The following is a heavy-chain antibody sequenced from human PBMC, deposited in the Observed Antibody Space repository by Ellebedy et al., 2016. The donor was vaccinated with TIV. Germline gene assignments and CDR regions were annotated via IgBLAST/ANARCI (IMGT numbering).Heavy chain of an antibody. V-gene: IGHV4-4*02. Sequence: MPSETLSLTCAVSGGSINSGTWWNWVRQPPGKGLEWIAEISHSGSINHNPSLKSRVTLSVDTSKNQISLKLSSVTAADTAVYYCARSSCWYFFDYWGQGTLVTVSS. CDR1: GGSINSGTW. CDR2: ISHSGSI. D-gene: IGHD6-6*01. CDR3: ARSSCWYFFDY. J-gene: IGHJ4*02.